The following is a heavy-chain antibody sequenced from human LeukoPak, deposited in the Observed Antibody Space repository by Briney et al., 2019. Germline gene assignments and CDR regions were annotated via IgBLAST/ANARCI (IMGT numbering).Heavy chain of an antibody. CDR3: ASKEL. D-gene: IGHD1-26*01. J-gene: IGHJ1*01. CDR2: ISSSSSTI. Sequence: PGGSLRLSCVASGITFNSYSMNWVRQAPGKGLEWVSYISSSSSTIYYADSVKGRFIISRDNAKNSLYLQMNSLRAEDTAVYYCASKELGGQGTLVTVSS. CDR1: GITFNSYS. V-gene: IGHV3-48*01.